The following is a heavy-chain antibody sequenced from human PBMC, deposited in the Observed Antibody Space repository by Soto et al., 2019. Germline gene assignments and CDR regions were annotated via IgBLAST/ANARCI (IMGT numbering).Heavy chain of an antibody. V-gene: IGHV1-46*01. Sequence: VASVKVSCKASGYTFTNYYMHWVRQAPGQGLEWMGIINPSGGSTSYAQKFQGRVTMTRDTSTSTVYMELSSLRSEDTAVYYCAGSRNGLIDYWGQGTLVTVSS. CDR1: GYTFTNYY. D-gene: IGHD2-21*01. J-gene: IGHJ4*02. CDR2: INPSGGST. CDR3: AGSRNGLIDY.